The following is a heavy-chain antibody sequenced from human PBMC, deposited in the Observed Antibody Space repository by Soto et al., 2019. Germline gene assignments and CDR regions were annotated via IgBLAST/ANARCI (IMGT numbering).Heavy chain of an antibody. V-gene: IGHV4-30-2*01. J-gene: IGHJ6*02. CDR2: IYHSGST. CDR1: GGSISSGGYS. CDR3: ARAHYGDYGYGMDV. Sequence: QLQLQESGSGLVKPSQTLSLTCAVSGGSISSGGYSWSWIRQPPGKGLEWIGYIYHSGSTYYNPSLKSRVTISVDRYKHQSSLKLSSVTAADTAVYYCARAHYGDYGYGMDVWGQGTTVTVSS. D-gene: IGHD4-17*01.